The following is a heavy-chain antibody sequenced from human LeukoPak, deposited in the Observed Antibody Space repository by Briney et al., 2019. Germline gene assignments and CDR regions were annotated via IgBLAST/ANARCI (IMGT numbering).Heavy chain of an antibody. Sequence: GGSLRLSCAASGFTFSSYAMSWVRQAPGKGLEWVSAISGSGGSTYYADSVKGRFTISRDNSKNTLYLQMNSLRAEDTAVYYCAPRPSWGSGWYGDYWGQGTLVTVSS. CDR3: APRPSWGSGWYGDY. CDR1: GFTFSSYA. D-gene: IGHD6-19*01. CDR2: ISGSGGST. J-gene: IGHJ4*02. V-gene: IGHV3-23*01.